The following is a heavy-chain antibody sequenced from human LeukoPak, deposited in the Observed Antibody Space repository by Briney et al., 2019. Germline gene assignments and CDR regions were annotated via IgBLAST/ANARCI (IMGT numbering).Heavy chain of an antibody. D-gene: IGHD2-2*01. CDR3: ESLGGIVPAGRYFYHYFDV. J-gene: IGHJ6*04. CDR1: GVSISSYY. V-gene: IGHV4-59*08. CDR2: INYSGST. Sequence: SETLSLTCSVSGVSISSYYWSCVPRPPGKRLEYIGYINYSGSTNYNPSLKSRVTLSVDTSKNQFSLSLRSVAAAATAVYYCESLGGIVPAGRYFYHYFDVWGKGTTVTVSS.